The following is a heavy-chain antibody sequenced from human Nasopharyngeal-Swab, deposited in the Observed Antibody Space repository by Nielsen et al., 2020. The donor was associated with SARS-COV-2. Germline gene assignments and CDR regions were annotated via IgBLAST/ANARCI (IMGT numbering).Heavy chain of an antibody. Sequence: GESLKISCAASGFSVSGNTYMSWVRQAPGKGLEWVSTIHADGNTYYADSVRGRFTSSRDNSKNTVSLQMNSLRAEDTAVYYCARVRSRDGYNYYYHYYSMDVWGQGTTVTVSS. CDR1: GFSVSGNTY. V-gene: IGHV3-53*01. CDR2: IHADGNT. CDR3: ARVRSRDGYNYYYHYYSMDV. J-gene: IGHJ6*02. D-gene: IGHD5-24*01.